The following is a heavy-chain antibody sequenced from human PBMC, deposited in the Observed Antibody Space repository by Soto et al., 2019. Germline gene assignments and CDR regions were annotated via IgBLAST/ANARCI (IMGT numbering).Heavy chain of an antibody. CDR1: GFTVSSNY. V-gene: IGHV3-66*01. CDR2: IYSGGST. Sequence: EVQLVESGGGLVQLGGSLRLSCAASGFTVSSNYMNWVRQAPGKGLEWVSVIYSGGSTYYADSVKGRFTISRDNSKNTMYLQMTSLRAEDTAVYYCARDSSLVENYGMDVWGQGTTVTVSS. CDR3: ARDSSLVENYGMDV. D-gene: IGHD1-26*01. J-gene: IGHJ6*02.